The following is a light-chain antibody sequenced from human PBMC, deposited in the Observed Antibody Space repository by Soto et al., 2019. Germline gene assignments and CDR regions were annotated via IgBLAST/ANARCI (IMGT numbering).Light chain of an antibody. CDR2: GAS. CDR1: QSVSGDY. CDR3: HQYNNWPPST. V-gene: IGKV3-20*01. Sequence: EIVLTQSPGTLSLSPGEGATLSCRASQSVSGDYLAWYQSKPGQAPRLLIHGASNRATGIPDRFSGSGSGTDFTLTINSLQSEDFGVYYCHQYNNWPPSTFGQGTRLEIK. J-gene: IGKJ5*01.